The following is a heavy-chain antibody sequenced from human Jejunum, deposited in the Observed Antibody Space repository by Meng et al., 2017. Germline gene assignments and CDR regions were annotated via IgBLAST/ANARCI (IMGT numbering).Heavy chain of an antibody. Sequence: GESLKISCQGSGYTFTTYWIVWVRQMPGKGLEWMGIFNPGNSDTRNNPSFQGQVTMSADNSVSTAYLQWSSLEASDTAMYYCARRPNKRGDAFDIWGQGTMVTVPS. CDR3: ARRPNKRGDAFDI. V-gene: IGHV5-51*01. D-gene: IGHD1/OR15-1a*01. J-gene: IGHJ3*02. CDR2: FNPGNSDT. CDR1: GYTFTTYW.